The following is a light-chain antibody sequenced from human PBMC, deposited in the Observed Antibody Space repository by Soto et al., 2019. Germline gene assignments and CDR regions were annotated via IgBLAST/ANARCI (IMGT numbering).Light chain of an antibody. CDR1: QDISYY. Sequence: DIQMTQSPSSLSASVRDRVTITCQASQDISYYLNWFQQKPGKAPKLLIYDASNLETGVPSRFSGSRSGTDFTFTISSLQPEDVATYFCQQYHSLPYTFGQGTKLEIK. CDR2: DAS. CDR3: QQYHSLPYT. J-gene: IGKJ2*01. V-gene: IGKV1-33*01.